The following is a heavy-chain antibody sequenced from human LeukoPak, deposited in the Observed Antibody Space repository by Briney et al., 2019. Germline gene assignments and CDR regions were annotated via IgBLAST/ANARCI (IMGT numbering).Heavy chain of an antibody. V-gene: IGHV3-30*02. CDR2: IQFDGSNK. Sequence: GGSLRLSCAASGFTFSSYGMHWVRQAPGKGLEWVAFIQFDGSNKYYADSVKGRFTISRDNSKNTLYLQMNSLRAEDTAVYYCASGKGQWNDYYMDVWGKGTTVTVSS. J-gene: IGHJ6*03. D-gene: IGHD1-1*01. CDR1: GFTFSSYG. CDR3: ASGKGQWNDYYMDV.